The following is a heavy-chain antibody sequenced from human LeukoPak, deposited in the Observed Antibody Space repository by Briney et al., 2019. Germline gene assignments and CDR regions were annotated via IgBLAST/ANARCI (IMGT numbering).Heavy chain of an antibody. D-gene: IGHD6-13*01. Sequence: SETLSLTCTVSGGSISSYYWSWIRQPPGKGLEWIGYIYYSGSTNYNPSLKSRVTIPVDTSKNQFSLKLSSVTAADTAVYYCARGVAAAAPLGYWGQGTLVTVSS. J-gene: IGHJ4*02. CDR2: IYYSGST. CDR1: GGSISSYY. V-gene: IGHV4-59*01. CDR3: ARGVAAAAPLGY.